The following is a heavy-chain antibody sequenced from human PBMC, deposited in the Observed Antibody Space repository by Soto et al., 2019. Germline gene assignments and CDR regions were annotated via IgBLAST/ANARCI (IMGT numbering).Heavy chain of an antibody. Sequence: VASVKVSCTASGGTFSSYAISWVRQAPGQGLEWMGGIIPIFGTANYAQKFQGRVTITADESTSTAYMELSSLRSEDTAVYYCARDLTHSYGSARYYNGYGIDGWGEGNTV. CDR2: IIPIFGTA. CDR3: ARDLTHSYGSARYYNGYGIDG. CDR1: GGTFSSYA. D-gene: IGHD3-10*01. V-gene: IGHV1-69*13. J-gene: IGHJ6*01.